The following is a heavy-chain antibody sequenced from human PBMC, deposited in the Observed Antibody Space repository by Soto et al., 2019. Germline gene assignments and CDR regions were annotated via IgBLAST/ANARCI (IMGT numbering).Heavy chain of an antibody. D-gene: IGHD1-20*01. CDR2: IIPIFGTA. V-gene: IGHV1-69*12. CDR3: ARDATRYNWKDVGGY. CDR1: GGTLSSYA. J-gene: IGHJ4*02. Sequence: QVQLVQSGAEVKKPGSSVKVSCKASGGTLSSYAISWVRQAPGQGLEWMGGIIPIFGTANYAQKFQGRVTNTADESTSTGYMELSSLRSEDTAVYYCARDATRYNWKDVGGYWGQGTLVTVSS.